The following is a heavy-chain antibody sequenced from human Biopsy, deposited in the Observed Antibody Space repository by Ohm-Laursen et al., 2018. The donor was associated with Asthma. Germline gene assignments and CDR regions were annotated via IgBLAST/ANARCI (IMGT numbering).Heavy chain of an antibody. Sequence: ASANASSKMSGYSLTDISMHWGRQAPEKGLEWMGGHDHEEGGTVNARRFQGRVTMTEDTSTDTAYMELSSLSSDDTAVYYCASDFPKDYVRCNFQFWGQGTLVTVSS. V-gene: IGHV1-24*01. D-gene: IGHD4-17*01. CDR1: GYSLTDIS. J-gene: IGHJ4*02. CDR2: HDHEEGGT. CDR3: ASDFPKDYVRCNFQF.